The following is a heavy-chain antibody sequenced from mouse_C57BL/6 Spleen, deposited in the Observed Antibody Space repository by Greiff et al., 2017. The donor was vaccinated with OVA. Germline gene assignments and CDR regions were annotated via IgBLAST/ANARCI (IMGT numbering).Heavy chain of an antibody. V-gene: IGHV2-2*01. CDR3: ARGDYYDYDVGFAY. CDR2: IWSGGST. D-gene: IGHD2-4*01. J-gene: IGHJ3*01. CDR1: GFSLTSYG. Sequence: QVQLQQSGPGLVQPSQSLSITCTVSGFSLTSYGVHWVRQSPGKGLEWLGVIWSGGSTDYNAAFISRLSISKDNSKSQVFFKMNSLQADDTAIYYCARGDYYDYDVGFAYWGQGTLVTVSA.